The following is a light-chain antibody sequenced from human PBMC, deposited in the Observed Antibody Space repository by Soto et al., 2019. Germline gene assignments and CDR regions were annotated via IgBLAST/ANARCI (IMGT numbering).Light chain of an antibody. CDR3: QQYEDLPYT. CDR1: QDISHY. V-gene: IGKV1-33*01. Sequence: DIQMTQSPSSLSASVGDRVTITCQASQDISHYLNWYQQKPGKAPKLLIYDASNLETGVPSRFSGGGSGTDFAFTIRSLQPEDIATYYCQQYEDLPYTFGQGTKLEI. J-gene: IGKJ2*01. CDR2: DAS.